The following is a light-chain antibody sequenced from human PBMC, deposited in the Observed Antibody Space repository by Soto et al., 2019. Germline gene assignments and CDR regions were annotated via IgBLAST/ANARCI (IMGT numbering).Light chain of an antibody. J-gene: IGKJ4*01. Sequence: DIPMTQSPSSLAASVGDRVTITCRASQSISRYLNWYQQKPGKAPKLLIYAASSLQSGVPSRFSGSGSGTDFTLTISSLQPEDFATYYCQQSDSTPLTFGGGTKVDIK. CDR3: QQSDSTPLT. V-gene: IGKV1-39*01. CDR1: QSISRY. CDR2: AAS.